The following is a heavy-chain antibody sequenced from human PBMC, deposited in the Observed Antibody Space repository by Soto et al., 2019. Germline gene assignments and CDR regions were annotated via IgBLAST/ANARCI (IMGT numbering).Heavy chain of an antibody. D-gene: IGHD2-2*01. CDR3: AKETDPRCCYGVDY. J-gene: IGHJ4*02. Sequence: EVQLLESGGGLVQPGGSLTLSCAASGFTFSTYVMGWVRQAPGKGLEWVSTIQGRDDTTFYADSVRGRFTISRDNSKNTMSLQMNTLRGDDTAVYYCAKETDPRCCYGVDYWGQGALVTVSS. CDR2: IQGRDDTT. V-gene: IGHV3-23*01. CDR1: GFTFSTYV.